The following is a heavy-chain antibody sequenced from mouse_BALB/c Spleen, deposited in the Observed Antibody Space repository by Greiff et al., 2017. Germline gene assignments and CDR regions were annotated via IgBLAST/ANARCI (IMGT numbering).Heavy chain of an antibody. Sequence: VQLQQSGPELVKPGASVKISCKASGYSFTGYFMNWVMQSHGKSLEWIGRINPYNGDTFYNQKFKGKATLTVDKSSSTAHMELRSLASEDSAVYYCATSYYGFYYFDYWGQGTTLTVSS. D-gene: IGHD1-2*01. V-gene: IGHV1-20*02. J-gene: IGHJ2*01. CDR2: INPYNGDT. CDR1: GYSFTGYF. CDR3: ATSYYGFYYFDY.